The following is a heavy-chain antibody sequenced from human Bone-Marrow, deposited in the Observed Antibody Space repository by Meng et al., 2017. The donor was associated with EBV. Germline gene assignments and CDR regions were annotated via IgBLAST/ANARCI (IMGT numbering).Heavy chain of an antibody. V-gene: IGHV1-69-2*01. CDR2: IDLKDGDT. J-gene: IGHJ5*02. Sequence: EGQGGRAGAEVKRLGATVKISCSVSGHTVSDHYRPWVKQAPGNGLEWVGLIDLKDGDTRYAESFRGRLTISADTSTGTAYMKLSSLTFEDTAMDYCATAQFDIKAVGPWGQGTLVTVSS. CDR3: ATAQFDIKAVGP. D-gene: IGHD2-15*01. CDR1: GHTVSDHY.